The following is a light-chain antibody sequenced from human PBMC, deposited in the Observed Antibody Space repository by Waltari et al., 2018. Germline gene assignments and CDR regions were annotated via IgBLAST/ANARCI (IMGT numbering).Light chain of an antibody. CDR1: SSNIGAGYD. CDR3: QSYDSSLSAYV. CDR2: GNS. J-gene: IGLJ1*01. Sequence: QSVLTQPPSVSGAPGQRVTISCTGRSSNIGAGYDVFWYQQLPGTAPKLLIFGNSNRPSGVPDRFSGSKSGTSASLAITGLQAEDEADYSCQSYDSSLSAYVFGPGTKVTVL. V-gene: IGLV1-40*01.